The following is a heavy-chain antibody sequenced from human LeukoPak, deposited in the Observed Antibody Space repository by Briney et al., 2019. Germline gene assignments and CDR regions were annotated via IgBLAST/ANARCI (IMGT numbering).Heavy chain of an antibody. J-gene: IGHJ4*02. V-gene: IGHV3-7*01. CDR3: ARSATTGTVDF. CDR2: IKQDGSEK. CDR1: GFTFSSYW. Sequence: GGSLRLSCAASGFTFSSYWMSWVRQAPGKGLEWVANIKQDGSEKYYVDSVKGRFTISRDNARNSLFLQLASVRAEDTAVYYCARSATTGTVDFWGQGTLVTVSS. D-gene: IGHD1-1*01.